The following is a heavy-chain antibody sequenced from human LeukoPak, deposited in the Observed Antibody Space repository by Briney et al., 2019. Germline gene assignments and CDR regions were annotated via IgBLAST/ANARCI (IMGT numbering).Heavy chain of an antibody. V-gene: IGHV3-21*04. CDR3: AKDQRWESPHYLDS. CDR2: ISSDSNSI. Sequence: GGSLRLSCVASGLNFNSHTMKWVRQAPGKGLEWVSSISSDSNSIYHADSVKGRFTISRDNAKNSLYVQMNSLRDEDTAVYYCAKDQRWESPHYLDSWGQGTLVTVSS. D-gene: IGHD1-26*01. J-gene: IGHJ4*02. CDR1: GLNFNSHT.